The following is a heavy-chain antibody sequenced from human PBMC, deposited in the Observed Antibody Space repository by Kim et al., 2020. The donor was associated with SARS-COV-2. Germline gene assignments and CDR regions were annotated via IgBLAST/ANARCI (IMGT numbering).Heavy chain of an antibody. V-gene: IGHV1-3*01. Sequence: SQKCQGRVTITRDTSASTAYMELSSLRSEDTAVYYCARQANYDSSGSIQTWGQGTLVTVSS. J-gene: IGHJ5*02. D-gene: IGHD3-22*01. CDR3: ARQANYDSSGSIQT.